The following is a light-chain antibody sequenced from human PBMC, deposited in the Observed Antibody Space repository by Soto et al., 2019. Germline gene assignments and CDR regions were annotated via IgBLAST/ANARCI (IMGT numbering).Light chain of an antibody. CDR1: QNVLSD. CDR2: GAT. J-gene: IGKJ1*01. Sequence: EILLTRSPATLSVSPGETATLSCRASQNVLSDLAWYQQKPGQAPRLLVYGATTRATDAPAKFRGSGSGTEFSLTISSLQSEDYATYYCQQYRSWPRTFSQGSKVEI. V-gene: IGKV3-15*01. CDR3: QQYRSWPRT.